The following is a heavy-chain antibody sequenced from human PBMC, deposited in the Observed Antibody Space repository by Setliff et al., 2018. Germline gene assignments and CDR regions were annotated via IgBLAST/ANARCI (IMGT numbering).Heavy chain of an antibody. Sequence: DSLGLSCAASGFILSSYTMNWVRHAPGKGLEWIGNLHFSGSPYYNPSLERRVSISVDTSKNQFSLKLSSVTASDTAVYYCARGQYRGSWYRGLAYFDSWGQGTLVTVSS. J-gene: IGHJ4*02. D-gene: IGHD6-13*01. CDR2: LHFSGSP. CDR1: GFILSSYT. CDR3: ARGQYRGSWYRGLAYFDS. V-gene: IGHV4-39*01.